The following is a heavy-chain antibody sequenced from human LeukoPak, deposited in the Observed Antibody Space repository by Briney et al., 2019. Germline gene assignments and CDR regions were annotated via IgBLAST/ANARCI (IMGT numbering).Heavy chain of an antibody. V-gene: IGHV4-30-4*01. J-gene: IGHJ4*02. CDR3: ARERAPTFLRLGELPPYYFDY. Sequence: SETLSLTCTVSGGSISSGDYYWNWIRQPPGKGLEWIGYIYYSGSTYYNPSLKSRVTISVDTSKNQFSLKLSSVTAADTAVYYCARERAPTFLRLGELPPYYFDYWGQGTLVTVSS. CDR2: IYYSGST. CDR1: GGSISSGDYY. D-gene: IGHD3-16*01.